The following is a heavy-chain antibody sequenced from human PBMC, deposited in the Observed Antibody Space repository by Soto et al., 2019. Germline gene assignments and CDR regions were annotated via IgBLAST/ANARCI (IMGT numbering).Heavy chain of an antibody. Sequence: SVKVSCKASGGTFSSYAIGWVRQAPGQGLEWMGGIIPIFGTANYAQKFQGRVTITADESTSTAYMELSSLRSEDTAVYYCASGDCSSTSCSNWFEPWGQGPLVTVSS. CDR3: ASGDCSSTSCSNWFEP. J-gene: IGHJ5*02. CDR1: GGTFSSYA. D-gene: IGHD2-2*03. V-gene: IGHV1-69*13. CDR2: IIPIFGTA.